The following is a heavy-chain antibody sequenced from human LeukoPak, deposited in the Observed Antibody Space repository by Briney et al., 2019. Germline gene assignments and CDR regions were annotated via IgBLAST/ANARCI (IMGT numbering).Heavy chain of an antibody. CDR1: GFTFSSYA. CDR2: IIGSGGST. CDR3: AKDRSGYYDYYYGMDV. V-gene: IGHV3-23*01. Sequence: GGSLRLSCAASGFTFSSYAMSWVRQAPGKGLEWVSAIIGSGGSTYYADSVKGRFTISRDNSKNTLYLQMNSLRAEDTAVYYCAKDRSGYYDYYYGMDVWGQGTTVTVSS. J-gene: IGHJ6*02. D-gene: IGHD3-3*01.